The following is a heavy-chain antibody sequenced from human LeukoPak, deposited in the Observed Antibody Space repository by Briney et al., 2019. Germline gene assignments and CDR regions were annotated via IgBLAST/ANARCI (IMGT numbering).Heavy chain of an antibody. CDR3: TRAKRIIMVRGVITRYFDY. Sequence: PSETLSLTCGVYGGSFSGYYWSWIRQPPGKGLEWIGEINHSGSTNYNPSLKGRVTISVDTSKNQFSLKLRSVTAADTAVYYCTRAKRIIMVRGVITRYFDYWGQGTLVTVSS. CDR1: GGSFSGYY. V-gene: IGHV4-34*01. J-gene: IGHJ4*02. D-gene: IGHD3-10*01. CDR2: INHSGST.